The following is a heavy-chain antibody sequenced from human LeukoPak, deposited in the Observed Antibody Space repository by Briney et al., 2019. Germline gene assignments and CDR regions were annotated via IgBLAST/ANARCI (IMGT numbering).Heavy chain of an antibody. CDR3: AKAGYYGSGSYVYMDV. D-gene: IGHD3-10*01. CDR1: GFTFSSYG. Sequence: GGSLRLSCAASGFTFSSYGMHWVRQAPGKGLEWVAFIRYDGSNKYYADSVKGRFTISRDNSKNTLYLQMNSLRAEDTAVYYCAKAGYYGSGSYVYMDVWGKGTTVTISS. CDR2: IRYDGSNK. V-gene: IGHV3-30*02. J-gene: IGHJ6*03.